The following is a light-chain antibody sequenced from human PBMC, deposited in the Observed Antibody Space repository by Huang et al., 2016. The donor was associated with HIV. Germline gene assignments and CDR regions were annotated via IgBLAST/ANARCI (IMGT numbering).Light chain of an antibody. CDR3: QQYFNTPPT. CDR1: QSVLNRSNNKKY. V-gene: IGKV4-1*01. CDR2: WAS. Sequence: DIVMIQSSDSLAVSLGERATIKCKSCQSVLNRSNNKKYLAWYQKKPGQTPKLVIYWASTRESGVPVRFSGSGSETDFTLTISSLQAEDVAVYYCQQYFNTPPTFGQGTKVEIK. J-gene: IGKJ1*01.